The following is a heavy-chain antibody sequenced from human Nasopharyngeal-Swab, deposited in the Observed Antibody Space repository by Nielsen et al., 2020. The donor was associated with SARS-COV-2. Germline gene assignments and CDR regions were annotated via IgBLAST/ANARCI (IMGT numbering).Heavy chain of an antibody. CDR2: ISYDGSNK. CDR1: GFTFSSYA. D-gene: IGHD6-19*01. Sequence: SCAASGFTFSSYAMHWVRQAPGKGLEWVAVISYDGSNKYYADSVKGRFTISRDNSKNTLYLQMNSLRAEDTAVYYCARDVSKGEWLVRGVYWGQGTLVTVSS. CDR3: ARDVSKGEWLVRGVY. J-gene: IGHJ4*02. V-gene: IGHV3-30-3*01.